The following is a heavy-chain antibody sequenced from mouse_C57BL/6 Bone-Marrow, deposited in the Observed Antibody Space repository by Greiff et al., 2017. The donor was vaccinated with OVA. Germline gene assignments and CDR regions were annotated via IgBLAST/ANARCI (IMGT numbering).Heavy chain of an antibody. CDR3: ATLLPHFDD. J-gene: IGHJ2*01. V-gene: IGHV1-82*01. D-gene: IGHD2-12*01. CDR2: IYPGDGDT. CDR1: GYAFSSSW. Sequence: VQLKESGPELVKPGASVKISCKASGYAFSSSWMNWVKQRPGKGLEWIGRIYPGDGDTNYNGKFKGKATLTADKSSSTAYMQLSSLTSEDSAVYFCATLLPHFDDWGQGTTLTVSS.